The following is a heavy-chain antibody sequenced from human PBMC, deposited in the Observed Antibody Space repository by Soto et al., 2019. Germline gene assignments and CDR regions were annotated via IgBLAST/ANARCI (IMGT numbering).Heavy chain of an antibody. J-gene: IGHJ4*03. CDR2: IQSKTDGGTT. CDR3: TAGSVREPRYKGGDC. Sequence: PGGYLRLSCAASGFTFSNAWMSWFRHAPGKGLEWVGRIQSKTDGGTTDYAAPVKGRFTISRDDSKHTQNLHMNSPKSADTDEHYGTAGSVREPRYKGGDCWGHG. V-gene: IGHV3-15*01. CDR1: GFTFSNAW. D-gene: IGHD5-18*01.